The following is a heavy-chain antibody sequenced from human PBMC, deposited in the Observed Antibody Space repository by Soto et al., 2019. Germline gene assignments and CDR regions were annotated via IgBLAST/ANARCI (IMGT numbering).Heavy chain of an antibody. Sequence: QVQLQESGPGLVKPSETLSLTCTVAGGSLTDHYWNWFRQSPGKGLHWIGYVYYSGGNNYNPSLKSRVTMSVDTSKNQFSVNLRSVTAADTAVYYCARGNDWKSSTFDIWGQGTMVSVSS. D-gene: IGHD2-21*01. V-gene: IGHV4-59*11. J-gene: IGHJ3*02. CDR1: GGSLTDHY. CDR2: VYYSGGN. CDR3: ARGNDWKSSTFDI.